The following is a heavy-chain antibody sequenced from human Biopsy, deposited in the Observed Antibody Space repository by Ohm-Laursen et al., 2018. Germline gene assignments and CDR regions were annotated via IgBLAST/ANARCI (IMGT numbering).Heavy chain of an antibody. D-gene: IGHD3-22*01. CDR2: INHSGRT. CDR1: GESFNGYY. Sequence: GTLSLTCAVYGESFNGYYWSWIRQTPGKGLEWIGEINHSGRTNYSPSLKSRVTISVDTSKNQFSLKVRSVTAADTAVYYCVRGVDYYDPYHYYALDVWGQGTTVNVSS. J-gene: IGHJ6*02. V-gene: IGHV4-34*01. CDR3: VRGVDYYDPYHYYALDV.